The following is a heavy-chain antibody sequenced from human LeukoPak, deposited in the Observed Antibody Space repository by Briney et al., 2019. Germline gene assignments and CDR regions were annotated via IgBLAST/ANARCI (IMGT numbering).Heavy chain of an antibody. CDR2: IDTSSAI. CDR3: ARDGTAVTGSYHYGMDV. CDR1: GFTVSSYC. V-gene: IGHV3-48*02. D-gene: IGHD4-17*01. Sequence: GGSLRLSCAASGFTVSSYCFNWVRQAPGKGLEWVSFIDTSSAIYYADSVKGRFTTSRDSAKNSLYLQMNSLRDEDTAVYYCARDGTAVTGSYHYGMDVWGQGTTVTVSS. J-gene: IGHJ6*02.